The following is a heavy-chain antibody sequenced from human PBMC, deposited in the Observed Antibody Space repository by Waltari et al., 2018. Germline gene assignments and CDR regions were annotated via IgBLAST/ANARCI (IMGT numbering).Heavy chain of an antibody. J-gene: IGHJ3*01. CDR3: ARYTVGEAFDL. D-gene: IGHD2-21*01. V-gene: IGHV1-8*01. CDR1: GYTSSNLD. Sequence: QVQLVQSGAEVKAPGASVTVSCKTSGYTSSNLDINWLRQAPGHGLEWMGWMNPNDDTGYAQKFQGRLAMTRDASISTAYLELSNLRSEDTAVYYCARYTVGEAFDLWGQGTQVTVSS. CDR2: MNPNDDT.